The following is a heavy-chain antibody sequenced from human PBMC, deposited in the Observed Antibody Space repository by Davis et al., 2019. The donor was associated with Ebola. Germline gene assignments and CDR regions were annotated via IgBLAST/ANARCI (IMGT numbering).Heavy chain of an antibody. J-gene: IGHJ5*01. D-gene: IGHD2-2*01. CDR3: AKSTTYQLPLSHDS. Sequence: GGSLRLSCTASGFIFGDFVMTWLRQGPGEGLEWVSSISGGVANTYYANSVRGRFTIYRDNSGDTLYLQMHTLRHEDTAIYYCAKSTTYQLPLSHDSWGQGTLVTVSS. CDR1: GFIFGDFV. CDR2: ISGGVANT. V-gene: IGHV3-23*01.